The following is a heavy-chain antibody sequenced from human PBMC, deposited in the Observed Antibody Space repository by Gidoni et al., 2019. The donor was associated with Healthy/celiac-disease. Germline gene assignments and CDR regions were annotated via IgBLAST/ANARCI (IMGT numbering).Heavy chain of an antibody. Sequence: QVQLVQSGAEVKKPGASVKVSCKASGYTFTSYAMHWVRQAPGQRLEWMGWINAGNGNTKYSQKFQGRVTITRDTSASTAYMELSSLRSEDTAVYYCARPGVEIEYSSSLPDAFDIWGQGTMVTVSS. J-gene: IGHJ3*02. CDR1: GYTFTSYA. D-gene: IGHD6-6*01. V-gene: IGHV1-3*01. CDR2: INAGNGNT. CDR3: ARPGVEIEYSSSLPDAFDI.